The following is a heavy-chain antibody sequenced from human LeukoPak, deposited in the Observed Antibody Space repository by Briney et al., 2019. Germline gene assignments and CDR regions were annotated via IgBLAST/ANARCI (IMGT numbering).Heavy chain of an antibody. V-gene: IGHV3-74*01. Sequence: GGSLRLSCEASGFTFVNFWMHWVRQSSGKGLEWVAHINSDGTTTTYADSVKGRFTISRDNVKNTQYLQMTGLRVDDTAMYFCARSRFSLGVADFDYWGQGTLVTVSS. D-gene: IGHD3-3*01. CDR3: ARSRFSLGVADFDY. J-gene: IGHJ4*02. CDR1: GFTFVNFW. CDR2: INSDGTTT.